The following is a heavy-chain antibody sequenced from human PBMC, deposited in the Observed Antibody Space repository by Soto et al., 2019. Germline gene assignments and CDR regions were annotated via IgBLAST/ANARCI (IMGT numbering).Heavy chain of an antibody. CDR3: ASWEVSSGWGRYYYYYMDV. CDR1: GFTVSSNY. Sequence: GGSLRLSCAASGFTVSSNYMSWVRQAPGKGLEWVSVIYSGGSTYYADSVKGRFTISRDNSKNTLYLQMNSLRAEDTAVYYCASWEVSSGWGRYYYYYMDVWGKGTTVTVSS. CDR2: IYSGGST. D-gene: IGHD6-19*01. V-gene: IGHV3-66*01. J-gene: IGHJ6*03.